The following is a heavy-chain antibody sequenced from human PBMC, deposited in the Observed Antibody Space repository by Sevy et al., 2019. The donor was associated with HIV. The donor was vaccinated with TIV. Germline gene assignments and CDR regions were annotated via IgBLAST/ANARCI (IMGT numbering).Heavy chain of an antibody. D-gene: IGHD4-17*01. V-gene: IGHV3-74*01. CDR3: VLVLHGDFELHFDI. CDR1: GAPFSRYW. CDR2: INTDGSNK. J-gene: IGHJ4*01. Sequence: GESLKISCAVSGAPFSRYWMHWVRQAPGKGLVWVSRINTDGSNKDYADSVEGRFTISRDNAESTLYLQMNSVTYEDTALYYCVLVLHGDFELHFDIWGHGTQVTVSS.